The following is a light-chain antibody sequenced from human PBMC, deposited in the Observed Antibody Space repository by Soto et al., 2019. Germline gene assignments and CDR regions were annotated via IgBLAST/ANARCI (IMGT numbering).Light chain of an antibody. CDR2: DAS. CDR1: QIVSSY. CDR3: QQRSNWPPLT. Sequence: EIVLTQSPATLSLSPGERATLSCRASQIVSSYLAWYQQKPGQAPRLLIYDASNRATGIPARFSGSGSGTDFTLTISSLEPEDFAVYYCQQRSNWPPLTVGGGTKVEIK. V-gene: IGKV3-11*01. J-gene: IGKJ4*01.